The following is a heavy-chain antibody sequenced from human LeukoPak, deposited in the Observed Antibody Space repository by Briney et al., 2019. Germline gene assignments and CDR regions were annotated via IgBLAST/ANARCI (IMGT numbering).Heavy chain of an antibody. CDR2: ISPYNGNT. D-gene: IGHD6-19*01. CDR3: ARAGSGSGWYFDY. Sequence: ASVKVSCKASGYAFTSVGITWVRRAPGQGLEWMGWISPYNGNTRYAQKFQGRVAMTTDTSTTTAYMELRGLRFNDTAVYYCARAGSGSGWYFDYWGQGTLVTVSS. CDR1: GYAFTSVG. V-gene: IGHV1-18*01. J-gene: IGHJ4*02.